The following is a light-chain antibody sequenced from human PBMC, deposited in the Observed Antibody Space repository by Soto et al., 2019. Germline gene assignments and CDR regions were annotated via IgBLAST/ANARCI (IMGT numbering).Light chain of an antibody. V-gene: IGKV3-15*01. CDR2: GAS. CDR1: HSVNSH. CDR3: QQYNSYS. Sequence: MMMTQSPATLSVSPGERVTLSCRTSHSVNSHVAWYQQKPGQAPRLLLYGASTRATGIPVRFSGSGSGTEFTLTISSLQPDDFATDYCQQYNSYSFGQGTKVDIK. J-gene: IGKJ1*01.